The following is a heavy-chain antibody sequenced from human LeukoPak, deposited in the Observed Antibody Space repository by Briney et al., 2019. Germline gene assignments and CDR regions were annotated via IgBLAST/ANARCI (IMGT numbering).Heavy chain of an antibody. J-gene: IGHJ5*02. D-gene: IGHD5-18*01. Sequence: SQTLSLTCTVSGGSISSGSYYWSWIRQPAGKGLEWIGRIYTSGSTNHNPSLKSRVTISVDTSKNQFSLKLSSVTAADTAVYYCARNLQLWLPRWFDPWGQGTLVTVSS. V-gene: IGHV4-61*02. CDR1: GGSISSGSYY. CDR3: ARNLQLWLPRWFDP. CDR2: IYTSGST.